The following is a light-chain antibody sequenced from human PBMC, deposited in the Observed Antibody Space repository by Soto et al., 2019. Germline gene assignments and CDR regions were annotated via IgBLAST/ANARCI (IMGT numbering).Light chain of an antibody. J-gene: IGLJ1*01. CDR2: EVS. V-gene: IGLV2-14*01. CDR1: SSDVGGYNY. CDR3: SSYTSSTNYV. Sequence: QSVLTQPASVSGSPGQSITISCTGTSSDVGGYNYVSWYQQHPGKAPKLMIYEVSNRPSGVFNRFSGSKSGNTASLTISGLQAEDEADYYCSSYTSSTNYVFGPGTKVTVL.